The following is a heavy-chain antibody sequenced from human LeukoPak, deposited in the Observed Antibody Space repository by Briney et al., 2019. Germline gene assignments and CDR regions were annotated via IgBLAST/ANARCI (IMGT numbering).Heavy chain of an antibody. CDR1: GGSISSGAYY. CDR3: ARESSGSYGQFDI. Sequence: PSQTLSLTCTVSGGSISSGAYYWSWLRQHPGKGLEWIGYIYYSGSTYYNPSLKSRVTVSMDTSKNQFSLKLTSVTAADTAVYYCARESSGSYGQFDIWGQGTMVAVS. V-gene: IGHV4-31*03. D-gene: IGHD1-26*01. CDR2: IYYSGST. J-gene: IGHJ3*02.